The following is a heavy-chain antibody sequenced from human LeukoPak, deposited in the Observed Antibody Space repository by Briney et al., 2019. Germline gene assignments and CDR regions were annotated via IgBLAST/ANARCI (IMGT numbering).Heavy chain of an antibody. CDR2: ISAYNGNT. J-gene: IGHJ4*02. CDR1: GYTFTSYG. Sequence: ASVKVSCKASGYTFTSYGISWVRQAPGQGLEWMGWISAYNGNTNYAQKLQGRVTMTTDTSTSTAYMELRSLRSDDTAVYYCAREDALVGGSSWNYWGQGTLVTVSS. D-gene: IGHD6-13*01. V-gene: IGHV1-18*01. CDR3: AREDALVGGSSWNY.